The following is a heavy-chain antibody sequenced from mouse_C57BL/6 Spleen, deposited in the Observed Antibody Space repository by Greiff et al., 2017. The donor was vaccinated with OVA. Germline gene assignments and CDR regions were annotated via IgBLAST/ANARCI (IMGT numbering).Heavy chain of an antibody. V-gene: IGHV14-2*01. Sequence: EVQVVESGAELVKPGASVKLSCTASGFNIKDYYMHWVKQRTEQGLEWIGRIDPEDGETKYAPKFQGKGTITADTSSNTAYLQLSSLTSEDTAFYYCARNDYDGGDYFDYWGQGTTLTVSS. D-gene: IGHD2-4*01. CDR3: ARNDYDGGDYFDY. CDR2: IDPEDGET. J-gene: IGHJ2*01. CDR1: GFNIKDYY.